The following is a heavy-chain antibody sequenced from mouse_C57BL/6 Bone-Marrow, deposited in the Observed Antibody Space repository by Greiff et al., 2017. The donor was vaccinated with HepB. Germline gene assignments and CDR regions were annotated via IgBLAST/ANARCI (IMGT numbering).Heavy chain of an antibody. D-gene: IGHD1-1*01. CDR2: IDPENGDT. J-gene: IGHJ1*03. CDR1: GFNIKDDY. V-gene: IGHV14-4*01. Sequence: VQLQQSGAELVRPGASVKLSCTASGFNIKDDYMHWVKQRPEQGLEWIGGIDPENGDTEYASKFQGKATITADTSTNTAYLQLSSLTSEDTAVYYCTTDYGSRYGCFAVWGTGTTVTVSA. CDR3: TTDYGSRYGCFAV.